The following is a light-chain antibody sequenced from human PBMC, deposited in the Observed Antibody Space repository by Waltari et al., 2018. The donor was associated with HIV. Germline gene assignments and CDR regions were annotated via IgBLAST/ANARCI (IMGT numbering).Light chain of an antibody. J-gene: IGLJ3*02. CDR2: EVS. Sequence: QSALTQPRSVSGSPGQSITISCTGTSSDVGSYNFVSWYQQHPGKAPKLMIYEVSNRPSGGSNRFAGSKSGNTAYLTISGLQAEDEADYYCCSYAGSSTWVFGGGTKLTVL. CDR3: CSYAGSSTWV. CDR1: SSDVGSYNF. V-gene: IGLV2-23*02.